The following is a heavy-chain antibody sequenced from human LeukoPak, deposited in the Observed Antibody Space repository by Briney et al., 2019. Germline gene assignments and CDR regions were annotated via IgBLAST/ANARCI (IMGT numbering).Heavy chain of an antibody. CDR2: IYPGDSDT. Sequence: GESLKISCKGSGYTFSSYWIAWVRQMPGERLEWMGIIYPGDSDTRYSPSFQGQVTISADKSISTAYLQWSSLKASDTAIYYCARAYGRYFDYWGQGTLVTVSS. J-gene: IGHJ4*02. D-gene: IGHD3-10*01. V-gene: IGHV5-51*01. CDR1: GYTFSSYW. CDR3: ARAYGRYFDY.